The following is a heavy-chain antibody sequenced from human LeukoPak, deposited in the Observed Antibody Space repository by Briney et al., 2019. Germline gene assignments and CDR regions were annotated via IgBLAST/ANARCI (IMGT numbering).Heavy chain of an antibody. Sequence: GGSLRLSCAASGFTFSSYWMSWVRQAPGKGLEWVANIKQDGSEKYYVDSVKGRFTISRDNAKNSLYLQMNSLRAEDTAVYYCARTASTVTNGAEYFQHWGQGTLVTVSS. CDR3: ARTASTVTNGAEYFQH. J-gene: IGHJ1*01. CDR2: IKQDGSEK. CDR1: GFTFSSYW. V-gene: IGHV3-7*01. D-gene: IGHD4-17*01.